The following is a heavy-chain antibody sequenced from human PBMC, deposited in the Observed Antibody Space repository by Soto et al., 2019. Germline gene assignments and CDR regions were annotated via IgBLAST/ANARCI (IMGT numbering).Heavy chain of an antibody. CDR3: AKGSTEYSASVDN. CDR2: ISARGGSS. D-gene: IGHD5-12*01. J-gene: IGHJ4*02. V-gene: IGHV3-23*01. Sequence: DVQLLESGGGLVQPGGSLRLSCAASGFSFSSYAMVWVRQAPGEGLEWVAVISARGGSSYFADSVKGRFTLSRDNSKNVLSLEMNSLRAEDTAIYFCAKGSTEYSASVDNWGQGTLVVVSS. CDR1: GFSFSSYA.